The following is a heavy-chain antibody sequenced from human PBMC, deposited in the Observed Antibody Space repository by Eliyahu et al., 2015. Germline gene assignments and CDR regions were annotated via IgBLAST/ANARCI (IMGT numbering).Heavy chain of an antibody. CDR3: ARGRGIVGARRADY. CDR2: INHSGST. CDR1: XXSFSGYY. V-gene: IGHV4-34*01. J-gene: IGHJ4*02. Sequence: QVQLQQWGAGLLKPSETLSLTCXVXXXSFSGYYWSWIRQPPGKGLEWIGEINHSGSTNYNPXLKSRVTISVDTSKNQFSLKLSSVTAADTAVYYCARGRGIVGARRADYWGQGTLVTVSS. D-gene: IGHD1-26*01.